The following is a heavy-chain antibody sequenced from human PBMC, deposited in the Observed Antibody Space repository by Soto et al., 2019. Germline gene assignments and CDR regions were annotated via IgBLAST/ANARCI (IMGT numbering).Heavy chain of an antibody. CDR3: ARDSGSYSSGWFDP. J-gene: IGHJ5*02. Sequence: QVQLVESGGGVVQPGGSLRLSCAASGFTFSNYGMHWVRQAPGKGLEWVAGIWYDGSNKNYVDSVKVRFTISRDNSKNTLYLQVNSLRAEDTAVYYCARDSGSYSSGWFDPWGQGTLGTVSS. V-gene: IGHV3-33*01. CDR2: IWYDGSNK. CDR1: GFTFSNYG. D-gene: IGHD1-26*01.